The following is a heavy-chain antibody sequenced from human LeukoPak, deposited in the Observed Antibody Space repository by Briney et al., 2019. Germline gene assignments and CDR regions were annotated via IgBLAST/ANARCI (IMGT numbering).Heavy chain of an antibody. CDR3: ARRGTVTTERFDY. CDR1: GDSISSYY. V-gene: IGHV4-59*08. D-gene: IGHD4-11*01. CDR2: ISYSGST. J-gene: IGHJ4*02. Sequence: SETLSLTCTVSGDSISSYYWSWIRQPPGKGLEWIGYISYSGSTNYNPSLKSRVTISVDTSKNQYSLKLSSVTAADTAVYYCARRGTVTTERFDYWGQGTLVTVSS.